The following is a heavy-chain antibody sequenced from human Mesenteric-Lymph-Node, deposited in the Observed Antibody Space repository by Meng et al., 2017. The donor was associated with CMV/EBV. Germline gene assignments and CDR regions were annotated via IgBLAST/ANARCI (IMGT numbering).Heavy chain of an antibody. J-gene: IGHJ3*02. CDR2: VNSDGSTT. D-gene: IGHD6-6*01. CDR3: ARRTTAGRAFDI. CDR1: GFTFSTYW. Sequence: GESLKISCAASGFTFSTYWMHWVRQAPGKGLVWVSCVNSDGSTTSYADSVKGRFIISRDNAKNTLYLQVNSLRAEDTAMYYCARRTTAGRAFDIWGQGTMVTVSS. V-gene: IGHV3-74*01.